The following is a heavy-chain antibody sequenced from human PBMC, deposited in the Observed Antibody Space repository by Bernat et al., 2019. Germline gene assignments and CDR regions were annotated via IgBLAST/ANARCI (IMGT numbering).Heavy chain of an antibody. Sequence: QVQLVQSGAEVKNPGASVKVSCKASGYTFINYVVHWVRQAPGQRLEWMGWINAGNGNTKYSQNFQGRVTITRDTSATTAYMDLSSLRSEDTAVYYCARAYRNSWYNWIDPWGQGTLVTVSS. J-gene: IGHJ5*02. CDR2: INAGNGNT. CDR1: GYTFINYV. D-gene: IGHD6-13*01. CDR3: ARAYRNSWYNWIDP. V-gene: IGHV1-3*01.